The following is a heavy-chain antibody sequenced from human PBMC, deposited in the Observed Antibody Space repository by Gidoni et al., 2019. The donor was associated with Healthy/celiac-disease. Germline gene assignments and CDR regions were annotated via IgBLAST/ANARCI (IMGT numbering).Heavy chain of an antibody. Sequence: QLQLQESGPGLVKPSETLSLTCTVSGGSISSSSYYWGWIRQPPGKGLEWIGSIYYSGSTYYNPSLKSRVTISVDTSKNQFSLKLSSVTAADTAVYYCAREGTLLAAAGTLIKYYFDYWGQGTLVTVSS. J-gene: IGHJ4*02. V-gene: IGHV4-39*02. CDR2: IYYSGST. D-gene: IGHD6-13*01. CDR1: GGSISSSSYY. CDR3: AREGTLLAAAGTLIKYYFDY.